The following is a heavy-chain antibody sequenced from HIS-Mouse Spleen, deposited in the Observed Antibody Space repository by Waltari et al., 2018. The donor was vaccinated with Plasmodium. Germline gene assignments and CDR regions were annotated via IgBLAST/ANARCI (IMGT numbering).Heavy chain of an antibody. D-gene: IGHD6-13*01. V-gene: IGHV3-7*01. CDR2: IKQDGSEK. CDR3: ASSWYWYFDL. Sequence: DVQLVESVGGLVQPGGYLGRSCAPSGFPFGSYWMSWVRQAPGKGLEWVANIKQDGSEKYYVDSVKGRFTISRDNAKNSLYLQMNSLRAEDTAVYYCASSWYWYFDLWGRGTLVTVSS. CDR1: GFPFGSYW. J-gene: IGHJ2*01.